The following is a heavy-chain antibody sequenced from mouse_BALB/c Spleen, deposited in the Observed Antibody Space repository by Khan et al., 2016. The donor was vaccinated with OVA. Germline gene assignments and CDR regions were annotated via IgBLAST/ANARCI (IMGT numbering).Heavy chain of an antibody. J-gene: IGHJ2*01. Sequence: SGPGLVKPSQSLSLTCTVTGYSITSGYAWNWIRQFPGNKLEWMGYISYSGGTGYNPSLKSRISITRDTSKNQFFLQLNSVTTEDTATYYCARGNYYGYYFDYWGQGTTLTVSS. CDR3: ARGNYYGYYFDY. V-gene: IGHV3-2*02. CDR1: GYSITSGYA. D-gene: IGHD1-1*01. CDR2: ISYSGGT.